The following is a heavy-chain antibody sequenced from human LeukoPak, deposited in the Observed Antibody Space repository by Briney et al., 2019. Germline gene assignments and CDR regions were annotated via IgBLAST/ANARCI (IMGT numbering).Heavy chain of an antibody. CDR1: GFTFRSYE. Sequence: GGSLRLSCEDSGFTFRSYEMNWVRQARGRGLEWVAYLTSSGSDFSYADSVKGRYTIARDNAKNSVYLEMNSLRADDTAVYYCARSARLMKGVVEVTALDDWGQGTLVTVSS. D-gene: IGHD3-3*01. CDR3: ARSARLMKGVVEVTALDD. V-gene: IGHV3-48*03. CDR2: LTSSGSDF. J-gene: IGHJ4*02.